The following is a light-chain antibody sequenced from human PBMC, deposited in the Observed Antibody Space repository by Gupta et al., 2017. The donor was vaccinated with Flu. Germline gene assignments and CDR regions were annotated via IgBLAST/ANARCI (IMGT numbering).Light chain of an antibody. CDR1: SSDVGGYNY. J-gene: IGLJ3*02. CDR2: EVI. Sequence: QSALTQPASVSGSPGRSITISCTGTSSDVGGYNYVSWYQQHPGKAPKLMIYEVINRPSGVSNRFSGSKSGNTASLTISGLQAEDEADYYCSSYTSSNSLEFGGGTKLTVL. V-gene: IGLV2-14*01. CDR3: SSYTSSNSLE.